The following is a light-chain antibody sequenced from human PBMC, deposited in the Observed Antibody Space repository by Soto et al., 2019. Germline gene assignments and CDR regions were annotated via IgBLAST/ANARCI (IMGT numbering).Light chain of an antibody. V-gene: IGKV3-20*01. J-gene: IGKJ3*01. CDR3: QQYDLGFT. CDR1: QKISSRY. Sequence: EIVLTQSPGTLSLSPGERATLSCRASQKISSRYLAWYQQKPGQAPRLLMYDASSRATGIPDRFSGSGSGTDFTLIISRLEPEDFAVYYCQQYDLGFTFGPGTKVDIK. CDR2: DAS.